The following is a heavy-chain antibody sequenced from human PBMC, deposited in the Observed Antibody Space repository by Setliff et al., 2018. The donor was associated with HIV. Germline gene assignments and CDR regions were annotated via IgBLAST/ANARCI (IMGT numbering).Heavy chain of an antibody. D-gene: IGHD3-3*01. Sequence: ASVKVSCKASGYTFTGHYMHWVRQAPGQGPEWMGWINTNTGNPTYARGFTGRFVFSWDTSVSTAYLQISSLQAEDTAVYYCARSRLFFGVVTFDYWGQGTLVTVSS. V-gene: IGHV7-4-1*02. CDR2: INTNTGNP. CDR1: GYTFTGHY. CDR3: ARSRLFFGVVTFDY. J-gene: IGHJ4*02.